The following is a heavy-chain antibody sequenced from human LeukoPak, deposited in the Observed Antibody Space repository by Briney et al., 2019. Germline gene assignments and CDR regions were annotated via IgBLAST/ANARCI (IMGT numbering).Heavy chain of an antibody. CDR1: GFTVSSNY. CDR2: IYSGGST. CDR3: AGGYSYGYSAPFDY. D-gene: IGHD5-18*01. J-gene: IGHJ4*02. Sequence: GGSLRLSCAASGFTVSSNYMSWVRQAPEKGLEWVSVIYSGGSTYYADSVKGRFTISRDNSKNTLYLQMNSLRAEDTAVYYCAGGYSYGYSAPFDYWGQGTLVTVSS. V-gene: IGHV3-53*01.